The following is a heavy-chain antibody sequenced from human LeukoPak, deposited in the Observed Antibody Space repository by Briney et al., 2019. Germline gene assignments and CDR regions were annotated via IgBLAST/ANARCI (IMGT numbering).Heavy chain of an antibody. D-gene: IGHD3-3*01. Sequence: GASVKVSCKASGYTFTSYDINWVRQATGQGLEWMGWMNPNSGNTGYAQKFQGRVTMTRNTSISTAYMELSSLRSEDTAVYYCARDLGYDFWSPLGGNWFDPWGQGTLVTVSS. V-gene: IGHV1-8*01. J-gene: IGHJ5*02. CDR3: ARDLGYDFWSPLGGNWFDP. CDR1: GYTFTSYD. CDR2: MNPNSGNT.